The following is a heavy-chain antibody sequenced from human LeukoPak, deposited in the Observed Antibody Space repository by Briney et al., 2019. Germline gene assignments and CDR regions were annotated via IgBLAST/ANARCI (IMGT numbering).Heavy chain of an antibody. D-gene: IGHD5-18*01. V-gene: IGHV3-21*04. CDR1: GFTFSSYS. J-gene: IGHJ4*02. Sequence: GGSLRLSCAASGFTFSSYSMNWVRQAPGKGLEWVSSISSSSSYIYYADSVKGRFTISRDNAKNSLYLQMNSLRAEDTAVYYCAKREGGYSYGYFDYWGQGTLVTVSS. CDR3: AKREGGYSYGYFDY. CDR2: ISSSSSYI.